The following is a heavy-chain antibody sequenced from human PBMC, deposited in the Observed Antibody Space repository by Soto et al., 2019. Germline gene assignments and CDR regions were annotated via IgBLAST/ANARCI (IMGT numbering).Heavy chain of an antibody. D-gene: IGHD2-21*01. J-gene: IGHJ2*01. CDR2: ISSSSSYI. CDR1: GFTFSSYS. V-gene: IGHV3-21*01. CDR3: ARDGSNCGGDCSAWYFDL. Sequence: GGSLRLSCAASGFTFSSYSMNWVRQAPGKGLEWVSSISSSSSYIYYADSVKGRFTISRDNAKNSLYLQMNSLRAEDTAVYYCARDGSNCGGDCSAWYFDLWGRGTLVTVSS.